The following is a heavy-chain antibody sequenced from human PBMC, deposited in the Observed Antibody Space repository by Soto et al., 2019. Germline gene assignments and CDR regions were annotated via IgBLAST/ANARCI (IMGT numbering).Heavy chain of an antibody. CDR1: GFTFDMYS. V-gene: IGHV3-48*02. CDR3: ARDCRPVTTHGVDV. D-gene: IGHD4-17*01. CDR2: ISSSSSMI. Sequence: EVQLVESGGGLVQPGGSLRLSCAASGFTFDMYSMNWVRQAPGKGLEWVSYISSSSSMIYYADSVKGRFTISRDNAKNSLYLQMNSLRDEDTAVYYCARDCRPVTTHGVDVWGQGTTVTVSS. J-gene: IGHJ6*02.